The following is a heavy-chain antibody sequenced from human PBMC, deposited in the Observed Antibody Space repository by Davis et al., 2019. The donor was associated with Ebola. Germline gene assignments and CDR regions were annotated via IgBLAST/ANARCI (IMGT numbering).Heavy chain of an antibody. CDR3: AKDWGSGWYYFDY. CDR2: ISYDGSNK. CDR1: GFTFGDYA. J-gene: IGHJ4*02. Sequence: GESLKISYTASGFTFGDYAMSWVRQAPGKGLEWVAVISYDGSNKYYAVSVKGRFTISRDNSKNTLYLQMNSLRAEDTAVYYCAKDWGSGWYYFDYWGQGTLVTVSS. D-gene: IGHD6-19*01. V-gene: IGHV3-30*04.